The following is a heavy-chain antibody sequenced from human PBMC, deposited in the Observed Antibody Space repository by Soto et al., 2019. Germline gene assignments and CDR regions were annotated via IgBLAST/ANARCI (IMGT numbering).Heavy chain of an antibody. CDR3: ARVPRGVVVAALDY. CDR1: GFTFSSYW. D-gene: IGHD2-15*01. J-gene: IGHJ4*02. Sequence: EVQLVESGGGLVQPGGSLRLSCAASGFTFSSYWMSWVRQAPGKGLEWVANIKQDESAKYYVDSMKGRFTISRDNAKNSLYLQMNSLRAEDTAVYYCARVPRGVVVAALDYWGQGTLVTVSS. CDR2: IKQDESAK. V-gene: IGHV3-7*01.